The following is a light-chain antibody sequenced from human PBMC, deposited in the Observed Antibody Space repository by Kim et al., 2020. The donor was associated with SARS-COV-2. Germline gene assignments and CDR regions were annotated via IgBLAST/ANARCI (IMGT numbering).Light chain of an antibody. V-gene: IGKV3-15*01. J-gene: IGKJ1*01. CDR1: QYIARN. Sequence: VFPGKRSPLSCGASQYIARNIAGCHRKPGQAPRVVVYEVSTGAPGIPARCSGDGSGTDFTLTISNLQSKNFAVYNCQHYNSWPRTFGEGTKVDIK. CDR3: QHYNSWPRT. CDR2: EVS.